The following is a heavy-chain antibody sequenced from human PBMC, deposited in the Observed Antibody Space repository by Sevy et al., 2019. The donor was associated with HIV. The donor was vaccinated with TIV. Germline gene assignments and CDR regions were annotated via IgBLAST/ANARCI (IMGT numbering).Heavy chain of an antibody. CDR2: IYHSGTT. CDR1: GDSISSHNW. J-gene: IGHJ5*02. CDR3: ATVFYRRKANWFDT. V-gene: IGHV4-4*02. Sequence: SDTLSLTCAVSGDSISSHNWWSWVRQPPGKGLEWIGEIYHSGTTNYNPSLRRRATILLDKSKNHFSLNMNSVTAADTAVYYCATVFYRRKANWFDTWGQGTLVTVSS.